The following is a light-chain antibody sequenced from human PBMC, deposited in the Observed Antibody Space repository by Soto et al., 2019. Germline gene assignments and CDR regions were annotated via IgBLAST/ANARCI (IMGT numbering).Light chain of an antibody. J-gene: IGLJ1*01. V-gene: IGLV1-40*01. CDR3: QSYDSSLSGYV. Sequence: QSALTQPPSVSGAPGQRVTLSCTGSSSNIGAGYDVHWYQQLPGTAPKLLIYGNSNRPSGVPDRFSGSKSGTSASLAITGLQAEDEADYYCQSYDSSLSGYVFGTGTTLT. CDR2: GNS. CDR1: SSNIGAGYD.